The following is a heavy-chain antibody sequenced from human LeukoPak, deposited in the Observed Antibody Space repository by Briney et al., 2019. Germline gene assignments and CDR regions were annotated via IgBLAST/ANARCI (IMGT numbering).Heavy chain of an antibody. D-gene: IGHD3-22*01. CDR2: IADGGETT. Sequence: AGGSLRLSCTASGFTFSSYAMYWVRQAPGKGLEWVSAIADGGETTYYADSVKGRFTISRDYSKNTLHLQMNSVRAEDTAVYYCARKAARTSGYDYWGQGILVTVSS. J-gene: IGHJ4*02. CDR3: ARKAARTSGYDY. V-gene: IGHV3-23*01. CDR1: GFTFSSYA.